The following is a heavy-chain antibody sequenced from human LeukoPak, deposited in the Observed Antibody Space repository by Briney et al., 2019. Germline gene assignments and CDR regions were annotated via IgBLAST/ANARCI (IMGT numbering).Heavy chain of an antibody. V-gene: IGHV3-7*01. Sequence: PGGSLRLSCAASGFTFSSYWMSWVRQAPGRGLEWVANIKQDGSEKYYVDSVKGRFTISRDNAKNSLYLQMNSLRAEDTAVYYCASQKRGWSHFDYWGQGTLVTVSS. CDR3: ASQKRGWSHFDY. D-gene: IGHD6-19*01. CDR2: IKQDGSEK. J-gene: IGHJ4*02. CDR1: GFTFSSYW.